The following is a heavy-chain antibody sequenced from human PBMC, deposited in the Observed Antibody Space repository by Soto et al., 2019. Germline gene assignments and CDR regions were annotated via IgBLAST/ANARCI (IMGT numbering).Heavy chain of an antibody. CDR3: ALRSMAVVPEY. J-gene: IGHJ4*02. Sequence: QVQLQESGPGLVKPSETLTLTCAVSGDSISSYYCMWIRQPPGRGLESIGYLYYGRSANYNPSLKSRVTLSVDTSTNQCSLTLSSMTAADTAVYYCALRSMAVVPEYWGQGTLVTVSS. CDR2: LYYGRSA. CDR1: GDSISSYY. D-gene: IGHD3-22*01. V-gene: IGHV4-59*01.